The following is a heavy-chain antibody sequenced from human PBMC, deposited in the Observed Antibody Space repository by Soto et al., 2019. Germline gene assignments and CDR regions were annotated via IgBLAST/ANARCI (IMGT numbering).Heavy chain of an antibody. D-gene: IGHD4-4*01. J-gene: IGHJ6*02. Sequence: SVKVSCKASGGTFSGYAISWVRQAPGQGLEWMGGIIPIFGTVNYAQNFQGRVTITADKPTSTAYMELSSLRSEDTAVYYCAREGLTTVNMGDYYYGMDVWGQGTTVTVPS. V-gene: IGHV1-69*06. CDR2: IIPIFGTV. CDR1: GGTFSGYA. CDR3: AREGLTTVNMGDYYYGMDV.